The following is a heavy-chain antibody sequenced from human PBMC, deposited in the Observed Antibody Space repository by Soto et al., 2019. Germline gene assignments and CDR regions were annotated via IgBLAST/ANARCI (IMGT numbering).Heavy chain of an antibody. CDR3: SRAPYYYDSIGYPSAY. CDR1: GFTFSSYN. J-gene: IGHJ4*02. CDR2: ISSSSSYM. Sequence: EVQMVESGGVLVKPGGYLRLSCAYSGFTFSSYNMNWFRQAPGKGMEWVSSISSSSSYMYYADSVKGRFTISRDNAKNSLYLQMNRLRAEDTAVYYCSRAPYYYDSIGYPSAYWGQGTLVTVSS. V-gene: IGHV3-21*01. D-gene: IGHD3-22*01.